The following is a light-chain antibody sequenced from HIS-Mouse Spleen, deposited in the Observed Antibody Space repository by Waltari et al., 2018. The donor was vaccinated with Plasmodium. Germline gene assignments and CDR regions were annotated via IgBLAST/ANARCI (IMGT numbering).Light chain of an antibody. J-gene: IGLJ3*02. Sequence: SYELTQPPSVSVSPGQTARITCSGDALPKQYAYWYQQKPGQAPVLVINQDSGRPSGIPERFSGSSSGTTVTLTISGVQAEDEADYYCQSADSSGTPNWVFGGGTKLTVL. V-gene: IGLV3-25*03. CDR3: QSADSSGTPNWV. CDR1: ALPKQY. CDR2: QDS.